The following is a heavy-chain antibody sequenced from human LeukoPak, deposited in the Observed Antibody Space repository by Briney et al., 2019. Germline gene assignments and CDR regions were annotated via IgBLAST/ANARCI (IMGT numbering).Heavy chain of an antibody. Sequence: SETLSLTCTVSGGSISPYYWSWIRQPPGKGLERIGYIYYSGSTNYNPSLKSRVTISLDTSKNQFSLKLSSVTAADTAVYYCARGWYSSSWYHVSAFDIWGQGTLVTVSS. D-gene: IGHD6-13*01. V-gene: IGHV4-59*12. J-gene: IGHJ3*02. CDR3: ARGWYSSSWYHVSAFDI. CDR1: GGSISPYY. CDR2: IYYSGST.